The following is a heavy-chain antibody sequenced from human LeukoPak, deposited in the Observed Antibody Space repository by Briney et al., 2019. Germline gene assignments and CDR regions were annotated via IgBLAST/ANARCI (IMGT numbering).Heavy chain of an antibody. D-gene: IGHD3-10*01. CDR3: ARESDYYGSGSSAFDI. J-gene: IGHJ3*02. CDR2: ISADNGNT. V-gene: IGHV1-18*01. Sequence: WASVKVSCKASGYTFTSYAISWVRQAPGQGLEWMGWISADNGNTDYAQRFQGRVTMTTDTSTSTAYMELRSLRSDDTAVYYCARESDYYGSGSSAFDIWGQGTMVTVSS. CDR1: GYTFTSYA.